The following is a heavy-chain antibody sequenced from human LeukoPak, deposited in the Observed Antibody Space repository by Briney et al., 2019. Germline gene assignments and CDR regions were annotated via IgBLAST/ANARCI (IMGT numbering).Heavy chain of an antibody. Sequence: PSETLSLTCAVSGGSISSSNWWGWVRQPPGKGLEWIGEIYQSGSTNCNPSLRSRVTISVDKSKNQFSLKLTSVTAADTAVYYCARGEAYGSGTVHCDYWGQGALVTVSS. CDR2: IYQSGST. V-gene: IGHV4-4*02. D-gene: IGHD3-10*01. CDR1: GGSISSSNW. J-gene: IGHJ4*02. CDR3: ARGEAYGSGTVHCDY.